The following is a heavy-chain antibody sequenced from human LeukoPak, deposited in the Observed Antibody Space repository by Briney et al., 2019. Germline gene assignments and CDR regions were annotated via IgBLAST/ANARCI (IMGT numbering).Heavy chain of an antibody. D-gene: IGHD3-9*01. CDR1: GYTFTNYD. CDR3: ARGRAGYYDILTAYYKRGDNWFDP. CDR2: MNPNSGNT. J-gene: IGHJ5*02. V-gene: IGHV1-8*01. Sequence: GASVKVSCKASGYTFTNYDINWVRQATGQGLEWMGRMNPNSGNTGYAQKFQGRVTMTRNTSISTAYMELSSLRSEDTVVYYCARGRAGYYDILTAYYKRGDNWFDPWGQGTLVTVSS.